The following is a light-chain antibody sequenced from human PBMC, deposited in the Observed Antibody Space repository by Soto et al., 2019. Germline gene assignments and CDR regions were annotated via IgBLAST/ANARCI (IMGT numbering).Light chain of an antibody. CDR2: SAS. CDR1: QSISTE. CDR3: QQCHNSPLT. V-gene: IGKV3-15*01. Sequence: EIAMTQSPATLSVSPGERATLSCRASQSISTELAWYQQIPGQPPRLLIYSASTRATGVPARFTGSGSGSEFTLTISGLQSEDFAMYYCQQCHNSPLTFGQGTRLEI. J-gene: IGKJ2*01.